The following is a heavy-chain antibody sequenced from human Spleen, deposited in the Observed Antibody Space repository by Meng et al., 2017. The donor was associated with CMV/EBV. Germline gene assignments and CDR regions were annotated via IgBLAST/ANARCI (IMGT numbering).Heavy chain of an antibody. CDR3: ARDPKKHDYSNYNYYYYGMDV. CDR1: GFTFSSYA. J-gene: IGHJ6*02. V-gene: IGHV3-30*02. D-gene: IGHD4-11*01. CDR2: IRFDGTNK. Sequence: GRSLKISCAASGFTFSSYAMHWVRQAPGKGLEWVANIRFDGTNKYHADSVKGRFTISRDNSKNTLYLQMNSLRAEDTAVYYCARDPKKHDYSNYNYYYYGMDVWGQGTTVTVSS.